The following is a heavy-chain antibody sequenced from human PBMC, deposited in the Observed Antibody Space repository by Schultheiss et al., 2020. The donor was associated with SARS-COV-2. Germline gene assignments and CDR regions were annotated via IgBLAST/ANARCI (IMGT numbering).Heavy chain of an antibody. D-gene: IGHD5-24*01. CDR2: IYHSGRT. Sequence: SETLSLTCTVSGYSISSGYYWGWIRQPPGKGLEWIGSIYHSGRTYYNPSLKSRVTISVDTSKNQFSLKLSSVTAADTAVYYCARERKRDGYNYPFDYWGQGTLVTVSS. CDR3: ARERKRDGYNYPFDY. J-gene: IGHJ4*02. CDR1: GYSISSGYY. V-gene: IGHV4-38-2*02.